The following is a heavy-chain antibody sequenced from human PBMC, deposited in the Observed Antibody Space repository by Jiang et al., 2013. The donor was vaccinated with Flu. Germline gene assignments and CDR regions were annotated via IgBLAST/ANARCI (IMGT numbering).Heavy chain of an antibody. D-gene: IGHD7-27*01. J-gene: IGHJ4*02. V-gene: IGHV4-39*01. CDR3: ARHRTAKLGIDY. CDR2: IYYTGST. Sequence: GGSISSSAYYWGWIRQPPGKGLEWIGSIYYTGSTYYNPSLTSRVTISVDTSKNQFSLKLSSVTAADTAVYYCARHRTAKLGIDYWGQGTLVTVSS. CDR1: GGSISSSAYY.